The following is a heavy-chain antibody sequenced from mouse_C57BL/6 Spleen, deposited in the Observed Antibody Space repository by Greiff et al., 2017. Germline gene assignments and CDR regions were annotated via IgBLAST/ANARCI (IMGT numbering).Heavy chain of an antibody. CDR1: GYAFSSYW. CDR3: ARCYGSGWYFDV. Sequence: QVQLQQSGAELVKPGASVKISCKASGYAFSSYWMNWVKQRPGKGLEWIGQLYPGDGDTNYNGKFKGKATLTADKSSSTAYMQLSSLTSEDSEVYVCARCYGSGWYFDVWGTGTTVTVSS. J-gene: IGHJ1*03. CDR2: LYPGDGDT. D-gene: IGHD1-1*01. V-gene: IGHV1-80*01.